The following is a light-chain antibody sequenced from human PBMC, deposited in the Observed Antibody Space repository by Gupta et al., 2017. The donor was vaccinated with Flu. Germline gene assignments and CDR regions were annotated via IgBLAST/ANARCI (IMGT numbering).Light chain of an antibody. J-gene: IGKJ2*02. CDR3: RRGKHPWT. CDR2: EVS. Sequence: VTLGQAASISCRSSQSLVYKNGITYLNWFQQRPGQSPRRLIYEVSKRDFGVPDRFSGSGSVTDFTLKSSRGEAEDVGVYYCRRGKHPWTFGQGTRMEI. CDR1: QSLVYKNGITY. V-gene: IGKV2-30*01.